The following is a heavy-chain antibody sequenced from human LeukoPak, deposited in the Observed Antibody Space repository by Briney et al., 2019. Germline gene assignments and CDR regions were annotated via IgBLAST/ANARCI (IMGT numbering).Heavy chain of an antibody. D-gene: IGHD2-2*02. V-gene: IGHV4-4*09. CDR1: GGSISSHY. CDR3: ARRDCSSTSCYTGGFDY. J-gene: IGHJ4*02. CDR2: IYTSGST. Sequence: SETLSLTCTVSGGSISSHYWSWIRQPPGKGLEWIGYIYTSGSTNYNPSLKSRVTISVDTSKNQFSLKLSSVTAADTAVYYCARRDCSSTSCYTGGFDYWGQGTLVTVSS.